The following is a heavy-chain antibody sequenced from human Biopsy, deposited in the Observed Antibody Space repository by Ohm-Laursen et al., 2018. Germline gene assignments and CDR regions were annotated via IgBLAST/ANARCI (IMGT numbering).Heavy chain of an antibody. CDR2: IYSGGNT. J-gene: IGHJ4*02. V-gene: IGHV4-61*01. D-gene: IGHD6-19*01. CDR1: GDSLTSGPEN. CDR3: ARGMRSSGWPYFDS. Sequence: SETLSLTCTVSGDSLTSGPENWSWIRQSPGQGLEYIGFIYSGGNTNYNPSLKNRVTMSVDTSKNQFYLKLSSVTAADTAIYYCARGMRSSGWPYFDSWGQGTLVTVSS.